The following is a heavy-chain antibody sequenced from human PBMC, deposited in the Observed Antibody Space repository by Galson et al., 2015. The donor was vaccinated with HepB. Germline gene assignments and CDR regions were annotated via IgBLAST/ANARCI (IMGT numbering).Heavy chain of an antibody. V-gene: IGHV4-59*08. CDR1: GDSISSYY. J-gene: IGHJ6*02. CDR2: IHYSGST. CDR3: ARHYCSGGGCYTIYYYGMDV. Sequence: ETLSLTCTVSGDSISSYYWNWIRQPPGKGLEWIGYIHYSGSTNYNPSLKGRVAISVDTSKNQFSLKLSSVTAADTAVYYCARHYCSGGGCYTIYYYGMDVWGQGTTVTVSS. D-gene: IGHD2-15*01.